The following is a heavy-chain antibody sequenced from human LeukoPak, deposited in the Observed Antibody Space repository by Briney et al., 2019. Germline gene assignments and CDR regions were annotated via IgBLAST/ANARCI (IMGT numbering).Heavy chain of an antibody. D-gene: IGHD3-22*01. CDR1: GYTFTSYG. Sequence: ASVKVSCKASGYTFTSYGISWVRQAPGQGLEWMGWISAYNGNTNYAQKLQGRVTMTTDTSTSTAYMELRSLRSDDTAVYYCARDRDYYDGSGYYYPWGQGTLVTVSS. J-gene: IGHJ5*02. CDR3: ARDRDYYDGSGYYYP. V-gene: IGHV1-18*01. CDR2: ISAYNGNT.